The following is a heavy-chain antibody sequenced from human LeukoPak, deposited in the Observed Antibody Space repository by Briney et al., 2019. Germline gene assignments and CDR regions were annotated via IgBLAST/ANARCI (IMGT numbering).Heavy chain of an antibody. CDR1: GGTFSSYA. Sequence: ASVKVSCKASGGTFSSYAISWVRQAPGQGLEWMGRIIPILGIANYAQKFQGRVTITADKSTSTAYMELSSLRSEDTAVYYCARGGPYYYDSSGYLPLDYWGQGTLVTVSS. J-gene: IGHJ4*02. D-gene: IGHD3-22*01. CDR3: ARGGPYYYDSSGYLPLDY. V-gene: IGHV1-69*04. CDR2: IIPILGIA.